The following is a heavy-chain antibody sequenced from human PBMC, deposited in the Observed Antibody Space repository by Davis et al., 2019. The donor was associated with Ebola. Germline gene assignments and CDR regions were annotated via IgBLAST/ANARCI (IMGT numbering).Heavy chain of an antibody. D-gene: IGHD5-18*01. Sequence: GGSLRLSCAASGFTFSSYTLHWVRQAPGKGLEWVAVISYDGSNAHYADSVKGRFTISRDNSKNTQYLEMNSLRAEDTAVYYCARSVDTPVVPYFDYWGQGALVTVSS. CDR3: ARSVDTPVVPYFDY. V-gene: IGHV3-30*04. CDR1: GFTFSSYT. J-gene: IGHJ4*02. CDR2: ISYDGSNA.